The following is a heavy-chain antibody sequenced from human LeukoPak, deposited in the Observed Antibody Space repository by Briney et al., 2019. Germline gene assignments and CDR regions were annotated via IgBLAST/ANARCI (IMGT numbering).Heavy chain of an antibody. Sequence: SETLSLTCAVYGGSFSGYYWSWIRQPPGKGLEWIGEINHSGSTNYNPSLKSRVTISVDASKNQFSLKLSSVTAADTAVYYCARRKGYVGWFDPWGQGTLVTVSS. CDR2: INHSGST. J-gene: IGHJ5*02. CDR3: ARRKGYVGWFDP. V-gene: IGHV4-34*01. CDR1: GGSFSGYY. D-gene: IGHD1-1*01.